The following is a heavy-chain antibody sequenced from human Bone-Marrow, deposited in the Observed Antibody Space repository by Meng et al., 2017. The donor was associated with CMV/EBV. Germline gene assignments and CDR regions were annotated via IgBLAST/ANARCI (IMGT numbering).Heavy chain of an antibody. Sequence: GESLKISCAASGFTFSSYGMHWVRQAPGKGLEWVAFIRYDGSNKYYADSVKGRFTISRDNSKNTLYLQMNSLRAEDTALYYCAKTEDFWSVPDYWGQGTLVTVSS. CDR3: AKTEDFWSVPDY. CDR2: IRYDGSNK. J-gene: IGHJ4*02. CDR1: GFTFSSYG. V-gene: IGHV3-30*02. D-gene: IGHD3-3*01.